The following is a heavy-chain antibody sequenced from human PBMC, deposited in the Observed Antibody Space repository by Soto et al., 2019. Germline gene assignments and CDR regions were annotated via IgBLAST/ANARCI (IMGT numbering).Heavy chain of an antibody. Sequence: QVQLQESGPGLVKPSQTLSLTCTVSGGSISSGDYYWSWIRQHTGKGLEWIGYIYYSGRTYYNPSLKSRVTISVDTSKNQFSLKLSSVTAADTAVYYCARWWSGSRQGFDPWGQGTLVTVSS. V-gene: IGHV4-31*03. CDR1: GGSISSGDYY. CDR2: IYYSGRT. J-gene: IGHJ5*02. D-gene: IGHD3-3*01. CDR3: ARWWSGSRQGFDP.